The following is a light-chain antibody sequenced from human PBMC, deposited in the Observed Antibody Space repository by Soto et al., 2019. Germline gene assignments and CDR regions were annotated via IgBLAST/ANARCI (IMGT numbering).Light chain of an antibody. J-gene: IGLJ3*02. V-gene: IGLV2-14*01. CDR1: SSDIGDYNY. Sequence: QSVLTQPASVSGSPGQSIAISCTGTSSDIGDYNYVSWYQQHPGKAPKLMIYEVSNRPSGVSYRFSGSKSGNTASLTISGLRADDEADYYCSSFTSSSTLVFGGGTKLTVL. CDR2: EVS. CDR3: SSFTSSSTLV.